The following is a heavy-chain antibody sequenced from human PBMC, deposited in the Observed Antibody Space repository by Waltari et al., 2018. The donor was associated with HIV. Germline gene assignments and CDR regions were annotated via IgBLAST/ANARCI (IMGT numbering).Heavy chain of an antibody. CDR2: IYYSGST. D-gene: IGHD3-3*01. CDR3: ARALYDFWSGYPTNDAFDI. CDR1: GGSISSSSYY. J-gene: IGHJ3*02. V-gene: IGHV4-39*01. Sequence: QLQLQESGPGLVKPSETLSLTCTVSGGSISSSSYYWGWIRQPPGKGLEWIGSIYYSGSTYYNPSLKSRVTISVDTSKNQFSLKLSSVTAADTAVYYCARALYDFWSGYPTNDAFDIWGQGTMVTVSS.